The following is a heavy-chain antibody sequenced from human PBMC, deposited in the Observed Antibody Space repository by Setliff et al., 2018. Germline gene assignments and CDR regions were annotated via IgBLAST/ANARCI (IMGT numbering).Heavy chain of an antibody. Sequence: GASVKVSCKATGYTLSRHYMHWVRQAPGQGIEWMGWISAFSRHTEYSQKFKGRVAVTTDASTSTAYLDLWSLTSNDTAVYYCLRDRPYINSPENAFDIWGQGTTVTVSS. J-gene: IGHJ3*02. D-gene: IGHD1-1*01. V-gene: IGHV1-18*04. CDR1: GYTLSRHY. CDR3: LRDRPYINSPENAFDI. CDR2: ISAFSRHT.